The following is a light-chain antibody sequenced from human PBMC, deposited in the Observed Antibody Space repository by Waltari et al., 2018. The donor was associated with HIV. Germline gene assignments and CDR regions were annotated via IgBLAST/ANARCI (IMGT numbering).Light chain of an antibody. J-gene: IGKJ1*01. Sequence: DIQMTQSPSSLSASIGDRVTITCRASQSISSYLHCYQHKPGRAPSLLIYAASTLQSGVPSRFSGSGSDTDFTLTISNLQPEDFAIYYCQQSYSTSWTFGQGTKVEIK. V-gene: IGKV1-39*01. CDR1: QSISSY. CDR3: QQSYSTSWT. CDR2: AAS.